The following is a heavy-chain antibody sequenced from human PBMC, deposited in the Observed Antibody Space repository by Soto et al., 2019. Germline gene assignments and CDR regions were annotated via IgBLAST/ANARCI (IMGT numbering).Heavy chain of an antibody. CDR3: ARRKERSGPNYFDL. Sequence: QEQLVQSGAVVKKPGASVKVSCKASGYTFGTYDFNWVRQAPGQGLEWMGWMNPNSGNTGYAQKFRGRVSMTRNTSISTAYMELSNLRSEDTALYFCARRKERSGPNYFDLWGQGTLVTVSS. CDR2: MNPNSGNT. J-gene: IGHJ4*02. V-gene: IGHV1-8*01. D-gene: IGHD6-25*01. CDR1: GYTFGTYD.